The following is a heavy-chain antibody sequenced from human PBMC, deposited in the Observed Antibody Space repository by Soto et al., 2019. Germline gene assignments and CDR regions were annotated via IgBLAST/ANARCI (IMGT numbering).Heavy chain of an antibody. Sequence: PGGSPRLSCAASGFIFSDYYMSWIRQAPGKNLEWVSYISGTGNTIYSADSVKGRFTISRDNAKNSLYLQMSSLRAEDTGVYFCARGYRANDVWGKGTTVTVSS. CDR2: ISGTGNTI. J-gene: IGHJ6*04. CDR1: GFIFSDYY. V-gene: IGHV3-11*01. D-gene: IGHD5-12*01. CDR3: ARGYRANDV.